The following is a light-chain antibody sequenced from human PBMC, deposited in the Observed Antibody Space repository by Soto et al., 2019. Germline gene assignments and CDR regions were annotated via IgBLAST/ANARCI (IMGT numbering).Light chain of an antibody. CDR1: QGIRTY. CDR2: AAS. CDR3: QKYNSAPLT. Sequence: DIKMTQSPSSLSASVGGRVTITCRASQGIRTYLAWYQQKPGKVPKLLIYAASTLQSGVPSRFSGSGSGTEFTLTISSLQPEDVATYYCQKYNSAPLTFGGGTKVEIK. V-gene: IGKV1-27*01. J-gene: IGKJ4*01.